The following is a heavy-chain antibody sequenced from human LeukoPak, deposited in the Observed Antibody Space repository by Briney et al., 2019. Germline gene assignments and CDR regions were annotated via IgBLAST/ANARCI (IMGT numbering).Heavy chain of an antibody. CDR1: GGSISSSSYY. V-gene: IGHV4-39*07. CDR3: ASSPTSVVDY. CDR2: IYYSGST. J-gene: IGHJ4*02. Sequence: NTSETLSLTCTVSGGSISSSSYYWGWIRQPPGKGLEWIGSIYYSGSTYYNPSLKSRVTISVDTSKNQFSLKLSSVTAADTAVYYCASSPTSVVDYWGQGTLVTVSS.